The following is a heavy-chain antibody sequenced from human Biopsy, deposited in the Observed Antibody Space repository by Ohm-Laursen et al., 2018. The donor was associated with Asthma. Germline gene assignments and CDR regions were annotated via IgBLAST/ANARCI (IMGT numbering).Heavy chain of an antibody. V-gene: IGHV1-69*13. CDR2: IIPMFGTT. CDR3: ARVLTTEEGDTWFDP. J-gene: IGHJ5*02. CDR1: GGTFSNYV. Sequence: SVKVSCKASGGTFSNYVFSWVRQAPGQGLEWMGGIIPMFGTTKYTQKFQARVSITADEATSTVYMELSSLRSEDTAAYYCARVLTTEEGDTWFDPWGQGTLVTVSS. D-gene: IGHD4-11*01.